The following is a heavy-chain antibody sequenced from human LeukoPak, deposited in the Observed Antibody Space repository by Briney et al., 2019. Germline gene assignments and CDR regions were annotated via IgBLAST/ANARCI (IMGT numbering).Heavy chain of an antibody. V-gene: IGHV4-61*01. CDR3: ARSQNCYGSRDY. D-gene: IGHD3-10*01. CDR2: IYYSGSA. Sequence: SETLSLTCTVSGGSVSNGNYYWSWLRQPPGKALEWIGYIYYSGSANYNPSLEGRVTISVDTSKNQFSVKLSSVTAADTAVYYCARSQNCYGSRDYWSQGTLVTVSS. J-gene: IGHJ4*02. CDR1: GGSVSNGNYY.